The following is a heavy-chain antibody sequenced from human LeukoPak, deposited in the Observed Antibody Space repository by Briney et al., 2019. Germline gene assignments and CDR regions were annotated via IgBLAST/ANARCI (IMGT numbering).Heavy chain of an antibody. CDR3: ARGYTTAPFDY. J-gene: IGHJ4*02. D-gene: IGHD1-14*01. CDR2: ISYDGSNK. CDR1: GFIFTGYF. V-gene: IGHV3-30-3*01. Sequence: PGGSLRLSCAASGFIFTGYFMSWVRQAPGKGLEWVAVISYDGSNKYYADSVKGRFTISRDNSKNTLYLQMNSLRAEDTAVYYCARGYTTAPFDYWGQGTLVTVSS.